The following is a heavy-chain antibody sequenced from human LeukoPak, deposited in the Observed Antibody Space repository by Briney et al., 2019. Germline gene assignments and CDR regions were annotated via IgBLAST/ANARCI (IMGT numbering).Heavy chain of an antibody. CDR3: ARGRRSGRTSQNYYYYYIDV. D-gene: IGHD3-10*01. CDR1: GYTFTSYG. V-gene: IGHV1-8*02. Sequence: ASVKVSCKASGYTFTSYGISWVRQATGQGLEWMGWMNPNSGNTGYAQKFQGRVTMTWNTSISTAYMELSSLRSEDTAGYYCARGRRSGRTSQNYYYYYIDVWGKGTTVTVSS. J-gene: IGHJ6*03. CDR2: MNPNSGNT.